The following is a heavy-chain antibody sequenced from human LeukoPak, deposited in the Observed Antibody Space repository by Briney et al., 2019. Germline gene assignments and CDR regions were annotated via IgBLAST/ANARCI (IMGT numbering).Heavy chain of an antibody. CDR2: IFPILGIA. D-gene: IGHD6-19*01. Sequence: SVKVSCKASGGTFRSYAISWVRHAPGQGLEWMGRIFPILGIANYAQKSQGRVTITADKSTSTAYMELSSLRSEDTAVYYCARALAVADDLNFDYWGQRTLVTVSS. CDR3: ARALAVADDLNFDY. J-gene: IGHJ4*02. V-gene: IGHV1-69*04. CDR1: GGTFRSYA.